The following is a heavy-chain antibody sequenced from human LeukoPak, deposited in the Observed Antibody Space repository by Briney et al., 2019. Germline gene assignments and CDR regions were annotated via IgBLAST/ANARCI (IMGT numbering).Heavy chain of an antibody. CDR1: GFTVSSNY. Sequence: GGSLRLSCAASGFTVSSNYMSWVRQAPGKGLEWVSVIYCGGSTYYADSVKGRFTISRDNSKNTLYLQMNSLRAEDTAVYYCARVLTSTSTVLDYWGQGTLVTVSS. D-gene: IGHD4-11*01. J-gene: IGHJ4*02. V-gene: IGHV3-66*02. CDR2: IYCGGST. CDR3: ARVLTSTSTVLDY.